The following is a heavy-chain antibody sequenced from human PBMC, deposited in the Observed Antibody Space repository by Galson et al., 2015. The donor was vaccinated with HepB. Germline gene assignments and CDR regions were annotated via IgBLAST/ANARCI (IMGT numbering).Heavy chain of an antibody. D-gene: IGHD4-23*01. CDR3: ARTRAYGSNSFYY. Sequence: SLRLSCAASGFTFSDSYMNWIRQAPGKGLEWLSYIGGSSSCTNYEDSVKGRFTISRDNAKNSLFLQMNSLRPEDTAVYFCARTRAYGSNSFYYWGQGTLVTVSS. CDR2: IGGSSSCT. J-gene: IGHJ4*02. V-gene: IGHV3-11*06. CDR1: GFTFSDSY.